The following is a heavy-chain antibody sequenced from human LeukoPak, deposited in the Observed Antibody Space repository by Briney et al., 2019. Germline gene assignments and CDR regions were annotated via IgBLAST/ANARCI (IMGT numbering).Heavy chain of an antibody. Sequence: SETLSLTCTVSGGSISGTYYWSWIRQPPGKGLEWIGYIYYTGTTDSNPSLKSRVTISLDTSKNQFSLNLSSVTAADTAVYYCARGVTTVTLFDPWGQGTLVTVSS. D-gene: IGHD4-17*01. J-gene: IGHJ5*02. CDR2: IYYTGTT. V-gene: IGHV4-59*08. CDR3: ARGVTTVTLFDP. CDR1: GGSISGTYY.